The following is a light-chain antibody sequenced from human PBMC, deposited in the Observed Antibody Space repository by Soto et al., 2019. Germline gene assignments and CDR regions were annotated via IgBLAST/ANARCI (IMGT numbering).Light chain of an antibody. V-gene: IGKV2-24*01. CDR1: QTFAHSDGSIY. CDR3: VEPTLLPPA. Sequence: EIVLTQTQLPSPVTLGQPASISSKSSQTFAHSDGSIYLSWLHQRPGQPPRLIIYKTSNRFPGVPDRFSGSGAGTDFTLMISKVEAEDVGVYFCVEPTLLPPAFVQGTKVEI. CDR2: KTS. J-gene: IGKJ1*01.